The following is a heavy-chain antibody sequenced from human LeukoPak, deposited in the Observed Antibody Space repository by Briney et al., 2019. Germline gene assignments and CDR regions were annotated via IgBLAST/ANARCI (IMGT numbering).Heavy chain of an antibody. V-gene: IGHV5-51*01. J-gene: IGHJ4*02. CDR3: ARRRYCSGGSCYTAYYFDY. D-gene: IGHD2-15*01. CDR2: IYPGDSDT. CDR1: GYSFTSYW. Sequence: GESLKISCKGSGYSFTSYWIGWVRQMPGKGLEWMGIIYPGDSDTRYSPSFQGQVTISADKSICTAYLQWSSLKASDTAMYYCARRRYCSGGSCYTAYYFDYWGQGTLVTVSS.